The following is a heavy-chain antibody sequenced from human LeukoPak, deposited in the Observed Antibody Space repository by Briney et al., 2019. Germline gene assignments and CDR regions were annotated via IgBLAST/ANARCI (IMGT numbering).Heavy chain of an antibody. Sequence: GGSLRLSCAASGFTFSSYWMSWVRQAPGKGLEWVANIKQDGSEKYYVDSVKGRFTISRDNAKNSLYLQMNSLRAEDTAVYYCARDRTCDSSGYSDYWGQGTLVTVSS. D-gene: IGHD3-22*01. CDR2: IKQDGSEK. J-gene: IGHJ4*02. CDR1: GFTFSSYW. V-gene: IGHV3-7*01. CDR3: ARDRTCDSSGYSDY.